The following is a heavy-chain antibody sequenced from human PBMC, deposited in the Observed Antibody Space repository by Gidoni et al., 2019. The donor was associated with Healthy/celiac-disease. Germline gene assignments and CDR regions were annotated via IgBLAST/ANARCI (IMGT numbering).Heavy chain of an antibody. CDR2: IYHSGST. CDR3: ARVRYSSSWYYFDY. J-gene: IGHJ4*02. D-gene: IGHD6-13*01. V-gene: IGHV4-38-2*01. CDR1: GYSISSGYY. Sequence: QVQLQESGPGLVKPSEPLSLTCAVSGYSISSGYYWGWIRQPPGKGLEWIGSIYHSGSTYYNPSLKSRVTISVDTSKNQFSLKLSSVTAADTAVYYCARVRYSSSWYYFDYWGQGTLVTVSS.